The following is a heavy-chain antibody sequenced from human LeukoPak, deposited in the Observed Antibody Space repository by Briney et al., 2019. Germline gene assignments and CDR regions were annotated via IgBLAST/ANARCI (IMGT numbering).Heavy chain of an antibody. CDR3: VRTPPNWGADY. Sequence: ASVTVSFTASGYTFTIYDINWVRQATGQGLEWMGWMSPNSGNTGYAQKFQGRVTMTRNTAISTAYMELSSLRSEDTAVYFCVRTPPNWGADYWGQGTLVTVSS. J-gene: IGHJ4*02. V-gene: IGHV1-8*01. CDR1: GYTFTIYD. D-gene: IGHD7-27*01. CDR2: MSPNSGNT.